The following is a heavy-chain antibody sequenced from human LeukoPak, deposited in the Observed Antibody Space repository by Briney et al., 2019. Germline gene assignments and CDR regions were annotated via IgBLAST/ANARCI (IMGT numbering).Heavy chain of an antibody. D-gene: IGHD4-23*01. CDR2: ISSSGSTI. CDR3: ARRYGGTPTDAFDI. CDR1: GFTFSSYE. Sequence: GGSLRLSCAASGFTFSSYEMNWVRQAPGKGLEWVSYISSSGSTIYYADSVKGRFTISRDNAKNSLYLQMNSLRAEDTAVYYCARRYGGTPTDAFDIWGQGTMATVSS. J-gene: IGHJ3*02. V-gene: IGHV3-48*03.